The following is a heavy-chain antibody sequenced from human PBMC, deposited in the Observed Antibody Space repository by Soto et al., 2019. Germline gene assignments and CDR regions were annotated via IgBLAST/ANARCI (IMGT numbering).Heavy chain of an antibody. CDR1: GFTFTSSA. J-gene: IGHJ6*02. CDR2: IVVGSGNT. Sequence: SVKVSCKASGFTFTSSAVQWVRQARGQRLEWIGWIVVGSGNTNYAQKFQERVTITRDMSTSTAYMELSSLRSEDTAVYYCAASGRPADHSYYYSAIDDWSQGTTVTVSS. CDR3: AASGRPADHSYYYSAIDD. V-gene: IGHV1-58*01.